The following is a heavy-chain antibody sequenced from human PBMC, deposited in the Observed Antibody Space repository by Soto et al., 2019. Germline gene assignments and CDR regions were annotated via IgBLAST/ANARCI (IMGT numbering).Heavy chain of an antibody. D-gene: IGHD4-17*01. CDR2: IYTSGST. CDR3: ASTNWGTTVRTRGAFDI. V-gene: IGHV4-4*07. Sequence: SETLSLTCPVSGCSISSYYWSWIRQPAGKGLEWIGRIYTSGSTNYNPSLKSRVTMSVDTSKNQFSLKLSSVTAADTAVYYCASTNWGTTVRTRGAFDIWGQGTMVTVSS. CDR1: GCSISSYY. J-gene: IGHJ3*02.